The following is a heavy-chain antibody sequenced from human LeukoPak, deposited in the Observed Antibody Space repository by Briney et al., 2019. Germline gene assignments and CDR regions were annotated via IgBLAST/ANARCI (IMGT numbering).Heavy chain of an antibody. V-gene: IGHV4-38-2*01. J-gene: IGHJ4*02. CDR1: GYSISSGYH. D-gene: IGHD1-26*01. CDR3: ARTGSYQSFDY. Sequence: SETLSLTCAVSGYSISSGYHCGWIRQPPGKGLEWIGSIYHSGSTYYNPSLKSRVTISVDTSKNQFSLKLSSVTAADTAVYYCARTGSYQSFDYWGQGTLVTVSS. CDR2: IYHSGST.